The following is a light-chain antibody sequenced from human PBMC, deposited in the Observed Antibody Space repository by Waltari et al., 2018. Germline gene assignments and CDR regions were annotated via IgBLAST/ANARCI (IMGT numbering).Light chain of an antibody. CDR2: DAS. J-gene: IGKJ1*01. Sequence: EIVVTQSPATLSLSPGERATLYCRASESVSTNVAWYQQKPGKPPRLLIYDASTRATGIPARFSGSGSGTEFTLSISSLQSEDFAVYYCHQYKNWPPWTFGQGTKVEIK. CDR3: HQYKNWPPWT. V-gene: IGKV3-15*01. CDR1: ESVSTN.